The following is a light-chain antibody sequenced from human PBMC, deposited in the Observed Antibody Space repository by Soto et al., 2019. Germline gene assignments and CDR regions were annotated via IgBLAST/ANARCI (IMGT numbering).Light chain of an antibody. J-gene: IGKJ2*03. Sequence: YLSESVLYRVSITFLAIQSISIYLNWDQQKTGKAPKLLIYAAAHLQSGVPSRFSGSGSETDFTLTINSLQPGDFATYYCQQSASTPYSFGQGTKVDI. V-gene: IGKV1-39*01. CDR1: QSISIY. CDR3: QQSASTPYS. CDR2: AAA.